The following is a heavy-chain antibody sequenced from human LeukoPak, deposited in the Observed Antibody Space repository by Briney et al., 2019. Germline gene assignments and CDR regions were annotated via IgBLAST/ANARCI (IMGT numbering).Heavy chain of an antibody. CDR3: AKESGSSGYYDY. V-gene: IGHV3-23*01. CDR1: GFAFSSYA. D-gene: IGHD6-19*01. J-gene: IGHJ4*02. Sequence: GGSLRLSCAASGFAFSSYAMSWVRQAPGKGLEWVSAISGSGGSTYYVDSVKGRFTISRDNSKNTLYLQMNSLRAEDTAVYYCAKESGSSGYYDYWGQGTLVTVSS. CDR2: ISGSGGST.